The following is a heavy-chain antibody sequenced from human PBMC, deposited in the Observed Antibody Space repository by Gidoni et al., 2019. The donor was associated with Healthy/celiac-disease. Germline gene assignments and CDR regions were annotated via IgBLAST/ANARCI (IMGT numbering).Heavy chain of an antibody. CDR1: GFTFSSYA. V-gene: IGHV3-23*01. Sequence: EVQLFESGGGLVHPGGSLRLSCAASGFTFSSYAMSWVRQAPGKGLAWVSAISGSGGSTYYAESVKGRFIISRDKSKNTLYLQMNSLRAEDTAVYYCAKDGYSYGYFDYWGQGTLVTVSS. D-gene: IGHD5-18*01. CDR2: ISGSGGST. CDR3: AKDGYSYGYFDY. J-gene: IGHJ4*02.